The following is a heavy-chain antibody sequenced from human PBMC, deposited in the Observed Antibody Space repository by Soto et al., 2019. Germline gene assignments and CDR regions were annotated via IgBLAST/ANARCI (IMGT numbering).Heavy chain of an antibody. CDR1: GGSIKNSGYY. V-gene: IGHV4-31*03. J-gene: IGHJ6*02. Sequence: SETLSLTCTVSGGSIKNSGYYWSWVRQHPEKGLEWIGYISYSGSTDYAPSLKSRVTMSVDTSKNQFSLNLTSVTAADTAVYYCGRDAVTKRDFYYYGMDVWGRGTTVTVSS. CDR2: ISYSGST. CDR3: GRDAVTKRDFYYYGMDV. D-gene: IGHD4-4*01.